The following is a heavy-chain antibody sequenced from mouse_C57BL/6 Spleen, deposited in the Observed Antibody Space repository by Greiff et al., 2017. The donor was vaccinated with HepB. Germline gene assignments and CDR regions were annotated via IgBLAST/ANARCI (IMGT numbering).Heavy chain of an antibody. D-gene: IGHD1-1*01. V-gene: IGHV1-81*01. Sequence: VQLQQSGAELARPGASVKLSCKASGYTFTSYGISWVKQRTGQGLEWIGEIYPRSGNTYYNEKFKGKATLTADKSSSTAYMELRSLTSEDSAVYFWAREWATVVDWYCDVWGTGTTVTVSS. CDR1: GYTFTSYG. CDR2: IYPRSGNT. J-gene: IGHJ1*03. CDR3: AREWATVVDWYCDV.